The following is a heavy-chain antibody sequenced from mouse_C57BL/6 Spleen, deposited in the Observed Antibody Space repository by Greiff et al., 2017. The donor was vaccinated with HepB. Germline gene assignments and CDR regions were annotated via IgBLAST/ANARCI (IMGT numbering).Heavy chain of an antibody. CDR3: ARFYGSSYNYFDY. CDR2: IYPRSGNT. CDR1: GYTFTSYG. J-gene: IGHJ2*01. D-gene: IGHD1-1*01. V-gene: IGHV1-81*01. Sequence: QLQESGAELARPGASVKLSCKASGYTFTSYGISWVKQRTGQGLEWIGEIYPRSGNTYYNEKFKGKATLTADKSSSTAYMELRSLTSEDSAVYFCARFYGSSYNYFDYWGQGTTLTVSS.